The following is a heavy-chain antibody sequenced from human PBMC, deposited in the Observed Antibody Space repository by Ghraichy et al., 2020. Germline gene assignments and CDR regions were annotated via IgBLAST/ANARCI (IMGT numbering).Heavy chain of an antibody. Sequence: GGSLRLSCAASGFTFSSYGMHWVRQAPGKGLEWVAVIWYDGSNKYYADSVKGRFTISRDNSKNTLYLQMNSLRAEDTAVYYCARDHYDFWSGYYLDYWGQGTLVTVSS. CDR3: ARDHYDFWSGYYLDY. CDR1: GFTFSSYG. CDR2: IWYDGSNK. J-gene: IGHJ4*02. D-gene: IGHD3-3*01. V-gene: IGHV3-33*01.